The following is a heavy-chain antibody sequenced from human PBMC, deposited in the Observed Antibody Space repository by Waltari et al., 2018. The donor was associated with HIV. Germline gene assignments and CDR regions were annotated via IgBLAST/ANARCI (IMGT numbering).Heavy chain of an antibody. CDR2: IIPIFGTA. J-gene: IGHJ6*02. D-gene: IGHD2-8*01. CDR3: ARDRRYCTNGVCYGMDV. CDR1: GGTFSSYA. Sequence: QVQLVQSGAEVKKPGSSVKVSCKAAGGTFSSYAISWGRQAPGQGLEWMGGIIPIFGTANYAQKFQGRVTITADKSTSTAYMELSSLRSEDTAVYYCARDRRYCTNGVCYGMDVWGQGTTVTVSS. V-gene: IGHV1-69*06.